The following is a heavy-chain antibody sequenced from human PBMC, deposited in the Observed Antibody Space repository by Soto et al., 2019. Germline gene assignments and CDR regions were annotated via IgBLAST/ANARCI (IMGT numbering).Heavy chain of an antibody. V-gene: IGHV3-33*01. CDR1: GFTFSSYG. Sequence: GGSLRLSCAASGFTFSSYGMHWVRQAPGKGLEWVAVIWYDGSNKYYADSVKGRFTISRDNSKNTLYLQMNSLRAENTAVYYCARDGDYVWGSYRPHYYYGMDVWGQGTTVTVSS. D-gene: IGHD3-16*02. CDR3: ARDGDYVWGSYRPHYYYGMDV. J-gene: IGHJ6*02. CDR2: IWYDGSNK.